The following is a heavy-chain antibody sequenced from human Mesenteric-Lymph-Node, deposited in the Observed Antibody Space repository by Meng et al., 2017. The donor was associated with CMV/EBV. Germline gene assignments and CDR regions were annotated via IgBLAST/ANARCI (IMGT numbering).Heavy chain of an antibody. CDR3: TRDRGPFWSGYFDF. J-gene: IGHJ4*02. CDR2: ISYDGSEE. V-gene: IGHV3-30*09. Sequence: GGSLRLSCAASGFTFHDYALHWVRQAPGKGLEWVAAISYDGSEEYYADSVKGRFAISRDESRNTLYLQMNSLETDDTVIYYCTRDRGPFWSGYFDFWGQGILVTVSS. D-gene: IGHD3-3*01. CDR1: GFTFHDYA.